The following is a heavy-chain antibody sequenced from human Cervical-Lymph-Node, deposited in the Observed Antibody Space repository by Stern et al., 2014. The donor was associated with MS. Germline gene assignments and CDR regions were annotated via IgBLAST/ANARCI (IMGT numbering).Heavy chain of an antibody. V-gene: IGHV4-4*02. CDR2: INPSGST. J-gene: IGHJ4*02. Sequence: QVQLQESGPGLVKPSGTLSLTCTVSGGSITSGNWWNWVRQPPGKGLEWIGEINPSGSTNYNPSLQNRAIISIDKSKNQFSLKLTSVTAADTAIYYCAKDREASSWYHRFFDDWGQGTLVAVSS. CDR1: GGSITSGNW. CDR3: AKDREASSWYHRFFDD. D-gene: IGHD6-13*01.